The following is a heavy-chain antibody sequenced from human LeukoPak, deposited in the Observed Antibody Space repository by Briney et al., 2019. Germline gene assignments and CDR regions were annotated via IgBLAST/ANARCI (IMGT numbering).Heavy chain of an antibody. D-gene: IGHD3-22*01. CDR1: GITLSNYG. CDR3: AKRGVVIRVILVGFHKEAYYFDS. J-gene: IGHJ4*02. CDR2: ISDSGGST. V-gene: IGHV3-23*01. Sequence: GGSLRPSCAVSGITLSNYGMTWVRQAPGKGLEWVAGISDSGGSTNYADSVKGRFTISRDNPKNTLYLQMNSLRAEDTAVYFCAKRGVVIRVILVGFHKEAYYFDSWGQGALVTVSS.